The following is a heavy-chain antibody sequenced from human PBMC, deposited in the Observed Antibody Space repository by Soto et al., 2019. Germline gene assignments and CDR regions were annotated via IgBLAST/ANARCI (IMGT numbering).Heavy chain of an antibody. CDR3: ARDAKSARRYCSGGSCYPERTYGWFDP. CDR1: GFTFSSYA. J-gene: IGHJ5*02. Sequence: QVQLVESGGGVVQPGRSLRLSCAASGFTFSSYAMHWVRQAPGKGLEWVAVISYDGSNKYYADSVKGRFTISRDNSKNTLYLQMNSLRAEDTAVYYCARDAKSARRYCSGGSCYPERTYGWFDPWGQGTLVTVSS. V-gene: IGHV3-30-3*01. CDR2: ISYDGSNK. D-gene: IGHD2-15*01.